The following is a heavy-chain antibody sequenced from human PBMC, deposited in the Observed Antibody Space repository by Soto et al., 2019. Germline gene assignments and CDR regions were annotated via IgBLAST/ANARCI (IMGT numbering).Heavy chain of an antibody. D-gene: IGHD2-8*01. J-gene: IGHJ4*02. CDR1: GFTFSSYS. V-gene: IGHV3-48*01. CDR2: ISSSSSTI. Sequence: PGGSLRLSCAASGFTFSSYSMNWVRQAPGKGLEWVSYISSSSSTIYYADSVKGRFTISRDNAKNSLYLQMNSLRAEDTAVYYCAKLRDFVVLPARIHDYWSPETLVTVSS. CDR3: AKLRDFVVLPARIHDY.